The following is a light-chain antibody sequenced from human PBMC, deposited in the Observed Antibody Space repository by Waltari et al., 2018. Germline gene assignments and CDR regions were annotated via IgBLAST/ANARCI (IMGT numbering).Light chain of an antibody. CDR1: QSVSSSY. CDR3: QQYGSSPPT. V-gene: IGKV3-20*01. Sequence: EIVLTQSPGTLSLSPGERATLSCRATQSVSSSYLAWYQQKPGQAPRLLIYLASSRATGIPDRFSGSGFGTDFTLTISRLEPEEFAVYYCQQYGSSPPTFGQGTKVEVK. CDR2: LAS. J-gene: IGKJ1*01.